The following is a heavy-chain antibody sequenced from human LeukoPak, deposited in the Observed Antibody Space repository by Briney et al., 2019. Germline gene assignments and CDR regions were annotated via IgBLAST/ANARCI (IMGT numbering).Heavy chain of an antibody. CDR3: ARGRGYYEEEVGY. Sequence: GASVTVSCKASGYTFTCYYMHWVRNAPGQGLEWMGIINPSGGSTSYAQKFQGRVTMTRDTFTSTVYMELSSLRSEDTAVYYCARGRGYYEEEVGYWGQGTLVTVSS. V-gene: IGHV1-46*01. CDR1: GYTFTCYY. J-gene: IGHJ4*02. CDR2: INPSGGST. D-gene: IGHD3-22*01.